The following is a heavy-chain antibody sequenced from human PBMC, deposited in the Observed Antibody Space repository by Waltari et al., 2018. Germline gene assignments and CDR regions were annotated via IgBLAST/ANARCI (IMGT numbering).Heavy chain of an antibody. D-gene: IGHD5-12*01. CDR1: GGSISSSPFY. CDR3: ARHWKKSGYRFDP. J-gene: IGHJ5*02. Sequence: QLQLQESGPGLVKPSETLSLTCTVSGGSISSSPFYRGWIRQSPGKGLEWIGSIYYSGRTDYNPTLESRVTISGDTSKNQFSLKLSSVTAADTAVYYCARHWKKSGYRFDPWGQGTLVTVSS. CDR2: IYYSGRT. V-gene: IGHV4-39*01.